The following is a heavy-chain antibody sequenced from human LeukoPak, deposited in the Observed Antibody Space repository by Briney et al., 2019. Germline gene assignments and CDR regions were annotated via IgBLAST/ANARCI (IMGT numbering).Heavy chain of an antibody. V-gene: IGHV1-3*04. CDR1: GYTFTSYA. Sequence: GASVKVSCKASGYTFTSYAMHWVRQAPGQRLEWMGWINTGNGNTQYSQKFQGRATFTRDTSANTAYMELSSLRSEDTAVYYCASVDYGDYWGQGTLVTVSS. CDR2: INTGNGNT. J-gene: IGHJ4*02. CDR3: ASVDYGDY. D-gene: IGHD4-17*01.